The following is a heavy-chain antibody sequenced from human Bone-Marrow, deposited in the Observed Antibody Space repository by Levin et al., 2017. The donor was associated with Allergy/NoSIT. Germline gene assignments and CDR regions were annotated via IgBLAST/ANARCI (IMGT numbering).Heavy chain of an antibody. Sequence: AGGSLRLSCAASGFIFDDYAMHWVRQAPGEGLELVSGIDWNSDTIHYADSVKGRFTISRDNARNSLYLQMNSLRPEDTALYYCAKTLVKKSGEDLRFLDWLSPFDSWGQGTLVIVSS. CDR3: AKTLVKKSGEDLRFLDWLSPFDS. V-gene: IGHV3-9*01. D-gene: IGHD3/OR15-3a*01. CDR2: IDWNSDTI. CDR1: GFIFDDYA. J-gene: IGHJ4*02.